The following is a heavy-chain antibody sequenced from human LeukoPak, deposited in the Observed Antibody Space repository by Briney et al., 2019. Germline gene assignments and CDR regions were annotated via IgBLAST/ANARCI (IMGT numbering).Heavy chain of an antibody. J-gene: IGHJ4*02. CDR1: GFTFSSYA. CDR2: ISGSSIGT. Sequence: GGSLRLSCAASGFTFSSYAMTWVRQAPGKGLEWVSGISGSSIGTYYADSVKGRFTISRDNTKNSLYLQMNSLRAEDTAVYYCARQGPAGDYTSGWYNDYWGQGTLVTVSS. D-gene: IGHD6-19*01. V-gene: IGHV3-23*01. CDR3: ARQGPAGDYTSGWYNDY.